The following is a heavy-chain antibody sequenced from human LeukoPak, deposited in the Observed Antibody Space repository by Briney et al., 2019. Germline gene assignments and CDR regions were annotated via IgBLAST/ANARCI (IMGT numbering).Heavy chain of an antibody. CDR1: GFTFSSYA. J-gene: IGHJ4*02. CDR3: AKVLVAAYYFDY. D-gene: IGHD2-15*01. CDR2: ISGSGGST. Sequence: GGSLRLSCAASGFTFSSYAMSWVRQAPGKGLEWVSAISGSGGSTYYADSVRGRFTISRDNSKNTLYLQMNSLRAEDTAVYYCAKVLVAAYYFDYWGQGTLVTVSS. V-gene: IGHV3-23*01.